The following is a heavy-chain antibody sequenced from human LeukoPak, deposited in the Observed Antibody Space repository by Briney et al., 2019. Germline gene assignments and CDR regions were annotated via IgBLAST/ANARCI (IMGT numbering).Heavy chain of an antibody. CDR3: ASIDWGYGDY. CDR1: GGTFSSYA. CDR2: IIPIFGTA. J-gene: IGHJ4*02. V-gene: IGHV1-69*05. D-gene: IGHD7-27*01. Sequence: SVKVSCKASGGTFSSYAISWVRQAPGQGLEWMGGIIPIFGTANYAQKFQGRVTITTDESTSTAYMELSSLRSEDTAVYSCASIDWGYGDYWGQGTLVTVSS.